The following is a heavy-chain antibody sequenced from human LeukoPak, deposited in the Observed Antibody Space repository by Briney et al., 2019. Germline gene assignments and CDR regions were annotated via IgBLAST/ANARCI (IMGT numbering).Heavy chain of an antibody. D-gene: IGHD6-6*01. V-gene: IGHV3-30*02. CDR1: GLTFSSYG. CDR2: IRYDGNSK. CDR3: AKDYSSSGAYFDY. J-gene: IGHJ4*02. Sequence: PGGSLRLSCAASGLTFSSYGMHWVRQAPGKGLECVAFIRYDGNSKYYADSVKGRFTISRDNSKNTLFLQMNSLRTEDTAVYYCAKDYSSSGAYFDYWGQGTLVTVSS.